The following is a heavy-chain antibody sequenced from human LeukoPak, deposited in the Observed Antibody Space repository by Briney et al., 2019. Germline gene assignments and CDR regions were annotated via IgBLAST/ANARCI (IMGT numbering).Heavy chain of an antibody. J-gene: IGHJ4*02. CDR3: AIANYYGSGSYLVRYYFDY. D-gene: IGHD3-10*01. CDR2: INHSGST. Sequence: PSETLSLTCAVCGGSFSGYYWSWIRQPPGKGLEWIEEINHSGSTNYNPSLKSRVTISVDTSKNQFSLKLSSVTAADTAVYYCAIANYYGSGSYLVRYYFDYWGQGTLVTVSS. CDR1: GGSFSGYY. V-gene: IGHV4-34*01.